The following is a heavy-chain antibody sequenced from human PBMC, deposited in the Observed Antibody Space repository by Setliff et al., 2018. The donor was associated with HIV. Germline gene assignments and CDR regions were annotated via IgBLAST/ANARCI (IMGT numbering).Heavy chain of an antibody. Sequence: PGGSLRLSCAASGFTFDDYIMHWVRQVPGRGLEWVSGINWNGGRIGYADSVKGRFTISRDNAKNSLYLQMNSLRAEDTALYYCARGEPTILIEPAAFFDHWGQGTLVTVSS. CDR1: GFTFDDYI. D-gene: IGHD2-2*01. CDR3: ARGEPTILIEPAAFFDH. V-gene: IGHV3-20*04. CDR2: INWNGGRI. J-gene: IGHJ4*02.